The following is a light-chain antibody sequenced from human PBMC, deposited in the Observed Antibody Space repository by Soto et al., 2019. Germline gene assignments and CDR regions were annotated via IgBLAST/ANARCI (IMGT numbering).Light chain of an antibody. CDR3: QQYGSSPQT. Sequence: GDIVTITCRASQSISSWLAWYQQKPGKAPKFLIYDASNLESGVPSRFSGSGSGTEFTLTISRLEPEDFAVYYCQQYGSSPQTFGQGTKVDI. J-gene: IGKJ1*01. V-gene: IGKV1-5*01. CDR1: QSISSW. CDR2: DAS.